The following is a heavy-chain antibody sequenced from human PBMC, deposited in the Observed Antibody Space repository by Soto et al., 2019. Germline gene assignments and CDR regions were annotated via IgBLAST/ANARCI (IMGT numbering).Heavy chain of an antibody. V-gene: IGHV3-30*18. CDR3: AKGETYRSSSRSHY. CDR1: GFTFSSYG. J-gene: IGHJ4*02. D-gene: IGHD6-6*01. CDR2: ISYDGSNK. Sequence: QVQLVESGGGVVQPGRSLRLSCAASGFTFSSYGMHWVRQAPGKGLEWVAVISYDGSNKYYVDSVKGRFTISRDNSKNTLYLPMNSLRAEDTAVYYCAKGETYRSSSRSHYWGQGTLVTVSS.